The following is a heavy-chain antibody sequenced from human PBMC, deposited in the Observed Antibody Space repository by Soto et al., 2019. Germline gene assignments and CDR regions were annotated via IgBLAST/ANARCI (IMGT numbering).Heavy chain of an antibody. CDR3: VIVFVLYSTYTNWFDP. CDR1: GYTFTGYY. CDR2: INPNSGGT. V-gene: IGHV1-2*02. D-gene: IGHD3-16*01. Sequence: ASVKVSCKASGYTFTGYYIHWVRQAPGQGLEWIGWINPNSGGTNYAQKFQGRVTMTRYTSISTAYMELSRLRSDYTSVYYCVIVFVLYSTYTNWFDPCVQGTLVTVS. J-gene: IGHJ5*02.